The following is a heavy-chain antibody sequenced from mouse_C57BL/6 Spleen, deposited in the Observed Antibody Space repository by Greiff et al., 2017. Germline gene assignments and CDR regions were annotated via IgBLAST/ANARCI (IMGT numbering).Heavy chain of an antibody. CDR2: IFPGSGST. Sequence: VQLQQSGPELVKPGASVKISCKASGYTFTDYYINWVKQRPGQGLEWIGWIFPGSGSTYYNEKFKGKATLTVDKSSSTAYMLLSSLTSEDSAVYFCARSHYYSNDLAWFAYWGQGTLVTVSA. CDR1: GYTFTDYY. J-gene: IGHJ3*01. V-gene: IGHV1-75*01. CDR3: ARSHYYSNDLAWFAY. D-gene: IGHD2-12*01.